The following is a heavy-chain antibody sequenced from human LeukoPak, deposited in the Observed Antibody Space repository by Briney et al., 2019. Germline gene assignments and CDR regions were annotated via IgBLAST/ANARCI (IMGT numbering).Heavy chain of an antibody. CDR2: ISASGGRT. CDR3: GKDPNGDYVGAFDM. CDR1: GFTLRSYA. V-gene: IGHV3-23*01. Sequence: PGGALRLSCAASGFTLRSYAMSWVRQAPGKRPQWVSGISASGGRTYYADSVKGRFTISRDTSRNTLYLQMDSLRADDTAVYYCGKDPNGDYVGAFDMWGQGTTVTVSS. D-gene: IGHD4-17*01. J-gene: IGHJ3*02.